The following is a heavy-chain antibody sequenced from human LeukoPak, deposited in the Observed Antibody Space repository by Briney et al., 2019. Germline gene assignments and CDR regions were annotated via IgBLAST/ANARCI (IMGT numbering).Heavy chain of an antibody. J-gene: IGHJ6*02. Sequence: GGSLRLSCAASGFTFSSYSMSWVRQAPGKGPEWVSSISSSGTYIYYADSGKGRLTISIDNAKNSLYLQMNSLRDEDTAVYYCARDTYSSGWIGYYYYGMDVWGQGTTVTVSS. D-gene: IGHD6-19*01. CDR3: ARDTYSSGWIGYYYYGMDV. CDR2: ISSSGTYI. V-gene: IGHV3-21*01. CDR1: GFTFSSYS.